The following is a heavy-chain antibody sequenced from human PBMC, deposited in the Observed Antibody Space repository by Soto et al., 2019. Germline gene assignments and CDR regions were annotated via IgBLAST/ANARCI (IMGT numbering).Heavy chain of an antibody. CDR2: INHSGST. Sequence: SETLSLTCAVYGGSFSGYYWSWIRQPPGKGLEWIGEINHSGSTNYNPSLKSRVTISVDTSKNQFSLKLSSVTAADTAVYYCASGQRIMITFGGVIVIPTEGDAFDIWGQGTMVTVSS. CDR3: ASGQRIMITFGGVIVIPTEGDAFDI. CDR1: GGSFSGYY. D-gene: IGHD3-16*02. J-gene: IGHJ3*02. V-gene: IGHV4-34*01.